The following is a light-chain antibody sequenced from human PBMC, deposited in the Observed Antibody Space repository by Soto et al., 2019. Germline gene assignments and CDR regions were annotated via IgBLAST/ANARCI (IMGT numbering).Light chain of an antibody. CDR2: GAS. Sequence: EIVLTQSPATLSLSPGERASLSCRASQSLSSSNYLAWYQQRPGQAPRLLIYGASNRATGIPDRFSGSGSGTDFTLTISRLEPEDFAVYYCQQYGSSPRAFGQGTKVDIK. CDR1: QSLSSSNY. CDR3: QQYGSSPRA. J-gene: IGKJ1*01. V-gene: IGKV3-20*01.